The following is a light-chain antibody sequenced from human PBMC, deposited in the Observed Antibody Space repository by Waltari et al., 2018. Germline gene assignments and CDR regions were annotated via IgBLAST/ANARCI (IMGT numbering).Light chain of an antibody. Sequence: DVVMTQSPLYLPITPGQPASISCRSSQSRVHSDGNTYLSWYQQKTGQPPRHLIYKVSNLDSGVPDRFSGSGAGTDFTLKISRVEAEDVGVYYCGQGTHWPFTFGPGTKLDIK. CDR1: QSRVHSDGNTY. J-gene: IGKJ3*01. CDR3: GQGTHWPFT. V-gene: IGKV2-30*02. CDR2: KVS.